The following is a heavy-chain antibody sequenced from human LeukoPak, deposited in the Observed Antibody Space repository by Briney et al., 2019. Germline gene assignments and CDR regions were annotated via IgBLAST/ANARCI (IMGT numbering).Heavy chain of an antibody. CDR3: AKGWEFRVVIPAAVS. J-gene: IGHJ5*02. CDR2: ISGSGEST. V-gene: IGHV3-23*01. D-gene: IGHD3-3*01. Sequence: GGSLRLSCEGSGFIFSSYAMTWVRQAPGKGLQWVSSISGSGESTYYADSMKGRFTISRDNSKNTLSLQMNSLRAEDTAVYFCAKGWEFRVVIPAAVSWGQGTLVTVPS. CDR1: GFIFSSYA.